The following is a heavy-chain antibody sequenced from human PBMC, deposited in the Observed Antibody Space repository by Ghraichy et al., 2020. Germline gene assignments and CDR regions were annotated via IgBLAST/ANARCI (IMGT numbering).Heavy chain of an antibody. CDR1: GFTFSSYW. J-gene: IGHJ5*02. V-gene: IGHV3-7*03. Sequence: GGSLRLSCAASGFTFSSYWMSWVRQAPGKGLEWVANIKQDGSEKYYVDSVKGRFTISRDNAKNSLYLQMNSLRAEDTAVYYCAREVRSGSYRINWFDPWGQGTLVTVSS. CDR2: IKQDGSEK. CDR3: AREVRSGSYRINWFDP. D-gene: IGHD1-26*01.